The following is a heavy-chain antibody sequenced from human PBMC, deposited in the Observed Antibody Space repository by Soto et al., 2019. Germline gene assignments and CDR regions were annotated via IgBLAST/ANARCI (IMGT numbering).Heavy chain of an antibody. V-gene: IGHV4-59*08. CDR2: IYYSGST. D-gene: IGHD4-4*01. CDR3: ARRSSNYVHYSYMDV. J-gene: IGHJ6*03. Sequence: SETLSLTCTVSGGSISSYYWSWLRQPPGKGLEWIGYIYYSGSTNYNPSLKSRVTISVDTSKNQFSLKLSSVTAADTAVYYCARRSSNYVHYSYMDVWGKGTTVTVSS. CDR1: GGSISSYY.